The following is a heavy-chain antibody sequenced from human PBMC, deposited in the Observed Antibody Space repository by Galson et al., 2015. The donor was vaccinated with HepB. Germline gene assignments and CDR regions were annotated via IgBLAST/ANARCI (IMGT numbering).Heavy chain of an antibody. J-gene: IGHJ5*02. CDR2: ISHDGRNK. D-gene: IGHD2/OR15-2a*01. CDR3: ADEGQCCNRVNSPDP. CDR1: GFTFSYYA. V-gene: IGHV3-30*01. Sequence: SLRLSCAASGFTFSYYAMHWVRQAPGKGLEWVADISHDGRNKYYADSVHGRFTISRDNSKNTLYLQMNSLNPEDTGVYYCADEGQCCNRVNSPDPWGQGTLVTVSS.